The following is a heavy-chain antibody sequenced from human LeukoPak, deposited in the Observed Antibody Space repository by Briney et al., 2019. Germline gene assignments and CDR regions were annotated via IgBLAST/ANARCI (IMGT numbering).Heavy chain of an antibody. CDR3: AKGNYDILTGTPDY. V-gene: IGHV3-23*01. D-gene: IGHD3-9*01. CDR2: ISGSGGST. CDR1: GFTFSSYA. Sequence: GGSLRLSCAASGFTFSSYAMSWVRQAPGKGLEWVSAISGSGGSTYYADSVKGRFTIFRDNSKNTLYLQMNSLRVEDTAVYYCAKGNYDILTGTPDYWGQGTLVTVSS. J-gene: IGHJ4*02.